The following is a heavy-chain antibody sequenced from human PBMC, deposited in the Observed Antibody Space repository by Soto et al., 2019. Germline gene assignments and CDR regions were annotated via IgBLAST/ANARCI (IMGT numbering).Heavy chain of an antibody. Sequence: ASVKASCRASGYTFTSYGISWVRQAPGQWLEWMGWISAYNGNTNYAQKLEGRVTMTTDTSTSTAYMELRSLIGEDSALYYCAXDHGSSSTCYTRWYFDLWGRGTMVTVSS. V-gene: IGHV1-18*01. J-gene: IGHJ2*01. CDR1: GYTFTSYG. D-gene: IGHD2-2*02. CDR2: ISAYNGNT. CDR3: AXDHGSSSTCYTRWYFDL.